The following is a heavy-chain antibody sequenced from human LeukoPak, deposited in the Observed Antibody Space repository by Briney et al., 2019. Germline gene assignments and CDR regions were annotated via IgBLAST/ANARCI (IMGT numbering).Heavy chain of an antibody. V-gene: IGHV3-53*01. CDR2: IYSGGST. J-gene: IGHJ6*02. D-gene: IGHD4-17*01. CDR3: ARDAVNDYYYYGMDV. Sequence: GGSLRLSCAASGFTVSSNYMSWVRQAPGKGLEWVSVIYSGGSTYYADSVKGRFTISRDNSKNTLYLQMSSLRAEDTAVYYCARDAVNDYYYYGMDVWGQGTTVTVSS. CDR1: GFTVSSNY.